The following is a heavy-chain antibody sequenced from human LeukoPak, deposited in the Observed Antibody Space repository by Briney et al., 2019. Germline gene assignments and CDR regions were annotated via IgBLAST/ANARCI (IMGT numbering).Heavy chain of an antibody. D-gene: IGHD5-18*01. CDR2: IYYSRLP. Sequence: SETLSLMCTVSGGPIYRGHYYGRSIRQPPGKGLEWIGYIYYSRLPYYNQCLKSRVTISIDTSKNQFSLKLSSVTAADTAVYYCARGRDPEVTSMVTDGAFDIWGQGTMVTVSS. CDR1: GGPIYRGHYY. V-gene: IGHV4-30-4*08. CDR3: ARGRDPEVTSMVTDGAFDI. J-gene: IGHJ3*02.